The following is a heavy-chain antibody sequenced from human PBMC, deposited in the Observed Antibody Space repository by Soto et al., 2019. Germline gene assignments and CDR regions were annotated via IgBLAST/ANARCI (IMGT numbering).Heavy chain of an antibody. CDR1: GGSVSSGSYY. V-gene: IGHV4-61*01. D-gene: IGHD1-26*01. CDR2: IYYSGST. J-gene: IGHJ4*02. CDR3: ARTMVGARAGYFDY. Sequence: SETLSLTCTVSGGSVSSGSYYWSWIRQPPGKGLEWIGYIYYSGSTNYNPSLKSRVTVSVDTSKNQFSLKLSSVTAADTAVYYCARTMVGARAGYFDYWGRGTLVTVSS.